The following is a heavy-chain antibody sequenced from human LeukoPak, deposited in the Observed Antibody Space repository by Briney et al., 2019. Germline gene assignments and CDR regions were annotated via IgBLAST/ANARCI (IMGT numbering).Heavy chain of an antibody. D-gene: IGHD3-22*01. CDR2: INPNSGGT. J-gene: IGHJ4*02. V-gene: IGHV1-2*02. CDR1: GYTFTGYY. Sequence: GASVKVSCKASGYTFTGYYMHWVRQAPGQGLEWMGWINPNSGGTNYAQKFQGRVTMTRDTSISTAYMELSRLRSDDTAVYYCASTSKVEVTYYFDYWGQGTLVTVSS. CDR3: ASTSKVEVTYYFDY.